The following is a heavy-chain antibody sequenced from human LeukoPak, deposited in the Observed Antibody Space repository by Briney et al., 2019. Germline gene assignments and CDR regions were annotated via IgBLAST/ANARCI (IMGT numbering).Heavy chain of an antibody. Sequence: ASVKVSCKASGYTFTSYGISWVRQAPGQGLEWMGWISAYNGNTNYAQKLQGRVTMTTDTSTSTAYMELRSLRSDDTAVYYCASSRSRGSGSYWFYFDYWGQGTLSPSPQ. V-gene: IGHV1-18*01. CDR2: ISAYNGNT. D-gene: IGHD3-10*01. J-gene: IGHJ4*02. CDR1: GYTFTSYG. CDR3: ASSRSRGSGSYWFYFDY.